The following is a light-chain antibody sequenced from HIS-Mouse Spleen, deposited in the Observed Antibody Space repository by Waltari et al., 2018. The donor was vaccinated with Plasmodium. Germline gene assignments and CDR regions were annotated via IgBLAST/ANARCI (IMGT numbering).Light chain of an antibody. CDR2: EDS. V-gene: IGLV3-10*01. CDR3: YSTDSSGNHRV. J-gene: IGLJ3*02. CDR1: AFPKTY. Sequence: SYELTPPPSVSVSPGQTARITSSGDAFPKTYAYWYQQKSGQAPVLVIYEDSKRPSGIPERFSGSSSGTMATLTISGAQVEDEADYYCYSTDSSGNHRVFGGGTKLTVL.